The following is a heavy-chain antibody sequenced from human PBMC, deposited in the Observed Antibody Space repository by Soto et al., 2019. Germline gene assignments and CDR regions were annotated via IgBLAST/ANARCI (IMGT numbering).Heavy chain of an antibody. D-gene: IGHD3-9*01. CDR1: GGSISSSHW. Sequence: QVQLQESGPGLVKPSGTLSLTCAVSGGSISSSHWWTWVRQSPGKGLEYIGEISHSGTSNSNPSLRRRVTLSVDQSKTLCSLTLTSVTAADTAVYYCARVVLTITRGAFDAWGQGTLGIVSS. CDR2: ISHSGTS. V-gene: IGHV4-4*02. CDR3: ARVVLTITRGAFDA. J-gene: IGHJ3*01.